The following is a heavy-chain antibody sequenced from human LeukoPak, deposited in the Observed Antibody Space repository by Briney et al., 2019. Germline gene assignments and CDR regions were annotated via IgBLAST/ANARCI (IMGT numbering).Heavy chain of an antibody. CDR3: VRFPRRFDCGGDCYSAFDI. D-gene: IGHD2-21*02. CDR1: GXTVSSNH. V-gene: IGHV3-53*01. CDR2: IYSGGST. Sequence: GGSLRLSCAASGXTVSSNHMSWVRQAPGKGLEWVSVIYSGGSTYNADSVRGRFTISRDNSRNTLYLQMNSLRVEDTAVYYCVRFPRRFDCGGDCYSAFDIWGQGTMVTVSS. J-gene: IGHJ3*02.